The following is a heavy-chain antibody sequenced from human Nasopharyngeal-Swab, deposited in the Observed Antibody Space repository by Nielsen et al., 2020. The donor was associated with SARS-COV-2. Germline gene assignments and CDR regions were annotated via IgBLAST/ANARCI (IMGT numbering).Heavy chain of an antibody. CDR1: GFTLSYQW. Sequence: GESLKISCAASGFTLSYQWMGWVRQAPGKGLQWVADINQDGSEEVYVDSVKGRFTISRDNAKNSLYLQINSLRAEDTAIYYCARDWGRAFDVWSQGTMVTVSS. J-gene: IGHJ3*01. CDR2: INQDGSEE. CDR3: ARDWGRAFDV. V-gene: IGHV3-7*01. D-gene: IGHD3-16*01.